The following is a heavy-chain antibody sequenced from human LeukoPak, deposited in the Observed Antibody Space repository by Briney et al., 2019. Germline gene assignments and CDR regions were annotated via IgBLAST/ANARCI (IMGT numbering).Heavy chain of an antibody. CDR1: GFTVSGNY. CDR3: ARGRGRWSHFDY. D-gene: IGHD3-16*01. CDR2: IYSGGNT. V-gene: IGHV3-53*01. J-gene: IGHJ4*02. Sequence: PGGSLRLSCAASGFTVSGNYMGWVRQAPGKGLEWVSVIYSGGNTYYADSVKGRFTISRDNSKNPLYLQMNSLRTEDTAVYYCARGRGRWSHFDYWGQGTLVTVSS.